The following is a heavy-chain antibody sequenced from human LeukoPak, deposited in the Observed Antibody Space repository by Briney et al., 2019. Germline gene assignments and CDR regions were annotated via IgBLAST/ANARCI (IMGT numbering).Heavy chain of an antibody. J-gene: IGHJ4*02. Sequence: GGSLRLSCAASGFTFSDYYMSWIRQAPGKGLEWVSYISSSGSTIYYADSVKGRFTISRDNAKNSLYLQMNSLRAEDTAVYYCAKDSVSVVVVTDDLDYWGQGTLVTVSS. CDR2: ISSSGSTI. V-gene: IGHV3-11*01. CDR3: AKDSVSVVVVTDDLDY. CDR1: GFTFSDYY. D-gene: IGHD2-15*01.